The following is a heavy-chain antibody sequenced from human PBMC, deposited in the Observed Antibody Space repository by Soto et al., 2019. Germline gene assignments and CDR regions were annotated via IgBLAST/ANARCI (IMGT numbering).Heavy chain of an antibody. D-gene: IGHD3-22*01. CDR1: GYSFTSYW. Sequence: GESLKISCKGSGYSFTSYWISWVRQMPGKGLEWMGRIDPSDSYTNYSPSFQGHVTISADKSISTAYLQWSSLKASDTAMYYCASRYALLRHPHDAFDIWGQGTMVTVSS. V-gene: IGHV5-10-1*01. CDR2: IDPSDSYT. J-gene: IGHJ3*02. CDR3: ASRYALLRHPHDAFDI.